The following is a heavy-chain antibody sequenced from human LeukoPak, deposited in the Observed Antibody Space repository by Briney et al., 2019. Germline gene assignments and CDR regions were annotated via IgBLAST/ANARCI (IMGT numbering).Heavy chain of an antibody. D-gene: IGHD2-2*01. CDR3: AKDLVYCSSTSCHYYYYGMDV. J-gene: IGHJ6*02. V-gene: IGHV3-23*01. CDR2: ISGSGGST. CDR1: GFTFSSYA. Sequence: GGSLRLSCAASGFTFSSYAMSWVRQAPGKGLEWVSAISGSGGSTYYADSVKGRFTISRDNSKNTLYLQMNSLRAEDTAGYYCAKDLVYCSSTSCHYYYYGMDVWGQGTTVTVSS.